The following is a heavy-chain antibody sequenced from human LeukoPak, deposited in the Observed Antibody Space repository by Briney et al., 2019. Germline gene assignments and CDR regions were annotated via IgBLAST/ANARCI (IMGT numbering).Heavy chain of an antibody. CDR1: GYTFTGYY. CDR2: INPNSGGT. D-gene: IGHD3-16*02. J-gene: IGHJ4*02. Sequence: ASVKVSCKASGYTFTGYYMHWVRQAPGQGLEWMGWINPNSGGTNYAQKFQGRVTMTRDTSISTAYMELSRLRSDDTAVYYCARASSAGTISFGGVIVPPQYWGQGTLVTVSS. CDR3: ARASSAGTISFGGVIVPPQY. V-gene: IGHV1-2*02.